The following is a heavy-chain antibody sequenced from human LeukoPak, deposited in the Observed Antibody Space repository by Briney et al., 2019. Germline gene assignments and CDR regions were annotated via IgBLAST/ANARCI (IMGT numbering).Heavy chain of an antibody. J-gene: IGHJ6*03. CDR2: IIPIVGTA. Sequence: GASVKVSCQASGGTFSSYAISWVRRAPGQGLEWMGGIIPIVGTANSAQKFHGRVTITPDESTRPASMELSSLRSEDTAVYYCTSPARPWNYAWYYYYYYYMDVWGKGTTVTVSS. D-gene: IGHD1-7*01. V-gene: IGHV1-69*13. CDR1: GGTFSSYA. CDR3: TSPARPWNYAWYYYYYYYMDV.